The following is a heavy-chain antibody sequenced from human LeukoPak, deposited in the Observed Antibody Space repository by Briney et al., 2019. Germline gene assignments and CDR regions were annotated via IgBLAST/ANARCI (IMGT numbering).Heavy chain of an antibody. Sequence: GGSLRLSCAASGFTFSSYGMRWVRQAPGKGLEWVAVIWYDGSNKYYADSVKGRFTISRDNSKNTLYLQMNSLRAEDTAVYYCARGEAFWELGGFDPWGQGTLVTVSS. CDR1: GFTFSSYG. CDR2: IWYDGSNK. J-gene: IGHJ5*02. CDR3: ARGEAFWELGGFDP. V-gene: IGHV3-33*01. D-gene: IGHD1-26*01.